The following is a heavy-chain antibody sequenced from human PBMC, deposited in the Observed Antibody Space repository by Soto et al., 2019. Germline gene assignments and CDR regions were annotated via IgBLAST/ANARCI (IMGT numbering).Heavy chain of an antibody. Sequence: GGSLRLSCAASGFTFSSYAMSWVRQAPGKGLEWVSAISGSGGSTYYADSVKGRFTIPRDNAKNSLYLQMNSLRADDTAVYYCARDTAYAFDISRPAPIATVS. CDR3: ARDTAYAFDI. J-gene: IGHJ3*02. CDR2: ISGSGGST. CDR1: GFTFSSYA. D-gene: IGHD4-17*01. V-gene: IGHV3-23*01.